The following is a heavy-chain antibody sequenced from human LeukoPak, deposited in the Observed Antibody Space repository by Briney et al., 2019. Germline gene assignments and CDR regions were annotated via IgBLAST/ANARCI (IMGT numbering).Heavy chain of an antibody. Sequence: GGSLRLSCAASGFTFSSYAMSWVRQGPGKGLEWVSAISGSGGSTYYADSVKGRFTISRDNSKNTLYLQMNSLRAEDTAVYYCAKGMWGSYYYAMDVWGQGTTVTVSS. V-gene: IGHV3-23*01. CDR2: ISGSGGST. J-gene: IGHJ6*02. CDR1: GFTFSSYA. CDR3: AKGMWGSYYYAMDV. D-gene: IGHD7-27*01.